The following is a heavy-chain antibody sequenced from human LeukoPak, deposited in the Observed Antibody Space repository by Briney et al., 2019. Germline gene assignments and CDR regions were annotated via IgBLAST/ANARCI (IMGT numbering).Heavy chain of an antibody. CDR2: IYTSGST. D-gene: IGHD2-2*01. CDR3: AAGVVPAAMDEYYSYYGMDV. CDR1: GGSISSYY. V-gene: IGHV4-4*07. J-gene: IGHJ6*02. Sequence: SETLSLTCTVSGGSISSYYWSWIRQPAGKGLEWIGRIYTSGSTNYNPSLKSRVTMSVDTSKNQSSLKLSSVTAADTAVYYCAAGVVPAAMDEYYSYYGMDVWGQGTTVTVSS.